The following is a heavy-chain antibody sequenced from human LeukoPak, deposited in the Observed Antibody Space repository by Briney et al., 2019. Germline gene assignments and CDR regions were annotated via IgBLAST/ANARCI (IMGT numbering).Heavy chain of an antibody. V-gene: IGHV4-59*10. CDR1: GGSFSSYY. J-gene: IGHJ4*02. CDR2: IYTSGST. CDR3: ARSFGYSSSFRPPGY. D-gene: IGHD6-6*01. Sequence: SETLSLTCAVYGGSFSSYYWSWIRQPAGKGLEWIGRIYTSGSTNYNPSLKSRVTMSVDTSKNQFSLKLSSVTAADTAVYYCARSFGYSSSFRPPGYWGQGTLVTVSS.